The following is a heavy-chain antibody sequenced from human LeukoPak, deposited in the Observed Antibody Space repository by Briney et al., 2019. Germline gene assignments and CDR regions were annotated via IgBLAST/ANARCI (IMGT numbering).Heavy chain of an antibody. CDR1: GFTFSSYA. CDR2: ISGSGGST. D-gene: IGHD3-9*01. Sequence: GGSLRLSCAASGFTFSSYAMSWVRQAPGKGLEWVSAISGSGGSTYYADSVKGRFTISRDNSKNTLYLQMNSLRAEDTAVYYCAKAGLRYFDSSEAIDYWRQGTLVTVSS. CDR3: AKAGLRYFDSSEAIDY. J-gene: IGHJ4*02. V-gene: IGHV3-23*01.